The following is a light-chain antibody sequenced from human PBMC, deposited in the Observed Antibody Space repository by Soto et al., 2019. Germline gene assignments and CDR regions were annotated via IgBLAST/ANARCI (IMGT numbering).Light chain of an antibody. V-gene: IGKV1-6*01. CDR1: QGSRND. CDR2: ASS. CDR3: LQDYSYPRT. Sequence: AIQMTQSPSSLSASVGDRVTITCRASQGSRNDLGWYQQKPGTAPKLLIYASSNLESGVPSRFSGSGSGTDFTLAINSLQPEDFAIYYCLQDYSYPRTFGQGTKVEIK. J-gene: IGKJ1*01.